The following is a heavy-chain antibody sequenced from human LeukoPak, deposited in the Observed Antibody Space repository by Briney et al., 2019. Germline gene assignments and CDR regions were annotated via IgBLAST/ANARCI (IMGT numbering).Heavy chain of an antibody. CDR3: ARPAGDGYNQLLDY. J-gene: IGHJ4*02. CDR2: IIPIFGTA. CDR1: GGTFSSYA. D-gene: IGHD5-24*01. Sequence: SVKVSCKASGGTFSSYAISWVRQAPGQGPEWMGGIIPIFGTANYAQKFQGRVTITADESTSTAYMELSSLRSEDTAVYYCARPAGDGYNQLLDYWGQGTLVTVSS. V-gene: IGHV1-69*13.